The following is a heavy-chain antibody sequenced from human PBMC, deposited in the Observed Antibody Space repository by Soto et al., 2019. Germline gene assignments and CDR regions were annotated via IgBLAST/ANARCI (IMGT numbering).Heavy chain of an antibody. D-gene: IGHD3-3*01. CDR3: ARDHYDPTHYYYYGMDV. CDR2: ISSSGSTI. V-gene: IGHV3-11*01. CDR1: GFTFSDYY. J-gene: IGHJ6*02. Sequence: PGGSLRLSCAASGFTFSDYYMSWIRQAPGKGLEWVSYISSSGSTIYYADSVKGRFTISRDNAKNSLYLQMNSLRAEDTAVYYCARDHYDPTHYYYYGMDVWGQGTTVTVSS.